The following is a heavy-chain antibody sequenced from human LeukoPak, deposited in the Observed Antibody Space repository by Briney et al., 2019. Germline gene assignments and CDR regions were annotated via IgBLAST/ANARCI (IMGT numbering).Heavy chain of an antibody. J-gene: IGHJ4*02. CDR1: GYTFTGYY. CDR2: INPNSGGT. Sequence: ASVKVSCKASGYTFTGYYMHWVRQAPGQGLEWMGWINPNSGGTNYAQKFQGRVIMTRDTPISTAYMELSRLRSDDTAVYYCARDLAPRIVVVTGWGYYFDYWGQGTLVTVSS. CDR3: ARDLAPRIVVVTGWGYYFDY. D-gene: IGHD2-21*02. V-gene: IGHV1-2*02.